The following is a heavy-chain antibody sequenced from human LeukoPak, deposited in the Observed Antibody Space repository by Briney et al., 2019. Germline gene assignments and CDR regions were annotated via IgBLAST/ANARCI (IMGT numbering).Heavy chain of an antibody. J-gene: IGHJ4*02. CDR2: INPNSGGT. D-gene: IGHD4-17*01. Sequence: ASVKVSCKASGYTFTGYYMHWVRQAPGQGLEWMGWINPNSGGTNYAQKFQGRVTMTRDTSTSTAYMELSRLRSDDTAVYYCAREVEYGDYVFDYWGQGTLVTVSS. CDR1: GYTFTGYY. CDR3: AREVEYGDYVFDY. V-gene: IGHV1-2*02.